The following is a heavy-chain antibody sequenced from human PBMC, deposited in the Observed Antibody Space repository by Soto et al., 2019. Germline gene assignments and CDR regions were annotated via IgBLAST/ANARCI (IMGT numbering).Heavy chain of an antibody. CDR2: INHSGST. CDR1: GGSFSGYY. V-gene: IGHV4-34*01. D-gene: IGHD3-10*01. J-gene: IGHJ4*02. Sequence: PSETLSLTCAVYGGSFSGYYWSWIRQPPGKGLEWIGEINHSGSTNYNPSLKSRVTISVDTSKNQFSLKLSSVTAADTAVYYCARDGSGSYFRAGGRLDYWGQGTLVTVSS. CDR3: ARDGSGSYFRAGGRLDY.